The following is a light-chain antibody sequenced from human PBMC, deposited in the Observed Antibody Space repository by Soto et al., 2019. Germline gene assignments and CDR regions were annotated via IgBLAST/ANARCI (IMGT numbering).Light chain of an antibody. V-gene: IGKV3-15*01. CDR1: QSVSSN. CDR2: GAS. Sequence: EIVMTQSPATLSVPPGERATLFCRASQSVSSNLAWYQQKPGQAPRLLIYGASTRATGIPARFSGSGSGTEFTLTISSLRSEDFAVYYCQQYNNWPPYTFGQGTKLEIK. CDR3: QQYNNWPPYT. J-gene: IGKJ2*01.